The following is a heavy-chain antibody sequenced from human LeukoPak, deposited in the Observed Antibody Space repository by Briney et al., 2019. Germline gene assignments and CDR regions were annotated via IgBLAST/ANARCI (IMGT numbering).Heavy chain of an antibody. CDR2: MYSFGNT. D-gene: IGHD5-12*01. V-gene: IGHV3-66*03. Sequence: PGGSLRLSCAVSEFTVSSTYMSWVRQAPGKGLEWVSLMYSFGNTYYADSVKGRFTISRDNSKNTLYLQMSSLRAEDTAVYYCVKGRPDIVATIFDYWGQGTLVTVSS. J-gene: IGHJ4*02. CDR3: VKGRPDIVATIFDY. CDR1: EFTVSSTY.